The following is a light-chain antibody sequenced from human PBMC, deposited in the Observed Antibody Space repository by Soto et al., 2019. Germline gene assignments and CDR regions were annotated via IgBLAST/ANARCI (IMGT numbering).Light chain of an antibody. CDR1: QTVSTN. J-gene: IGKJ1*01. Sequence: EIVSTQSPATLSVSPGQRATLSCRASQTVSTNLAWSQQTPGQPPRLLIYGASTRATGTPARFSGSGSVTEFTLTISSLQSEDSAVYYCQQYNTWPWTFGQGNKV. CDR3: QQYNTWPWT. CDR2: GAS. V-gene: IGKV3D-15*01.